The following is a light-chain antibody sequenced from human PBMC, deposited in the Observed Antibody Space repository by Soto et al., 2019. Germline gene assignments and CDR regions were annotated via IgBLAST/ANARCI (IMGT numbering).Light chain of an antibody. CDR2: GAS. Sequence: EIVMXQXPXTLSVSPGERATLSCRASQSVSSNLAWYQQKPGQAPRLLIYGASTRATGIPARFSGSGSGTEFTLTISSLQSEDFAVYYCQQYNNWPLYTFGQGTKLEIK. CDR1: QSVSSN. V-gene: IGKV3-15*01. CDR3: QQYNNWPLYT. J-gene: IGKJ2*01.